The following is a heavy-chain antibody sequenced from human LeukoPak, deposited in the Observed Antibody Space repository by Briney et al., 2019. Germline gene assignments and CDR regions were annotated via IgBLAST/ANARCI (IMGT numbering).Heavy chain of an antibody. CDR1: GFTFRSYE. CDR2: INRDGSDT. Sequence: PGGSLRLSCAASGFTFRSYEMNWVRQAPGKGLVWVSRINRDGSDTSYADSVKGRFTISRDNAKSTLSLQMSSLRAEDTALYHCARVAYYHDSSAYYPMDYWGQGTLVTVSS. J-gene: IGHJ4*02. D-gene: IGHD3-22*01. CDR3: ARVAYYHDSSAYYPMDY. V-gene: IGHV3-74*01.